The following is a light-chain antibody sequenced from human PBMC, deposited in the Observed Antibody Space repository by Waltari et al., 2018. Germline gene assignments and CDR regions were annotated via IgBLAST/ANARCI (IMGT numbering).Light chain of an antibody. CDR1: QSLLHSDGYNY. CDR2: LVS. V-gene: IGKV2-28*01. Sequence: DIVMTQSPLSLPVTPGEPASISCKSSQSLLHSDGYNYLIWYLQKPGQSPQVLIYLVSTRASGVPDRFSGSGSGTDFTLKISRVEAEDVGVYYCMQALQTPWTFGQGTKVEIK. CDR3: MQALQTPWT. J-gene: IGKJ1*01.